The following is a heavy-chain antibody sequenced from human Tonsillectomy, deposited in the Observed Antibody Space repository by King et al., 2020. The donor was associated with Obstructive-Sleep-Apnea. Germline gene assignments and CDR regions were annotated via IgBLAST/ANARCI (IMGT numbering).Heavy chain of an antibody. Sequence: VQLVESGTEVKKPGASVKVSCKASGYTFTGYYIHWVRQAPGQGLEWMGWINPNSGGTNYSQKFQGWVTMTRETSISTAYMELSRLRSDDTAVYYCARDKISGYGLFDYWGQGTLVTVSS. CDR2: INPNSGGT. V-gene: IGHV1-2*04. D-gene: IGHD5-12*01. J-gene: IGHJ4*02. CDR3: ARDKISGYGLFDY. CDR1: GYTFTGYY.